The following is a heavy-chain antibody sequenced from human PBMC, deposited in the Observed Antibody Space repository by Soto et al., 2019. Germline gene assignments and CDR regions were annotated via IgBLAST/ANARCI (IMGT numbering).Heavy chain of an antibody. CDR3: ARYYYDSSGYYSSQVYFDY. CDR2: IIPIFGTA. CDR1: GGTFSSYA. V-gene: IGHV1-69*13. D-gene: IGHD3-22*01. J-gene: IGHJ4*02. Sequence: SVTVSCQASGGTFSSYAISWVRQAPGQGLEWMGGIIPIFGTANYAQKFQGRVTITADESTSTAYMELSSLRSEDTAVYYCARYYYDSSGYYSSQVYFDYWGQGTLVTAPQ.